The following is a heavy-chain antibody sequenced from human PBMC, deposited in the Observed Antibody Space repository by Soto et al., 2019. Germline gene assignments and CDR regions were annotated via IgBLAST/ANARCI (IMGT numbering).Heavy chain of an antibody. J-gene: IGHJ4*02. CDR1: GFTVSSNS. V-gene: IGHV3-66*01. Sequence: EVQLVESGGGLVQPGGSLRLSCAASGFTVSSNSMSWVRQAPGKGLEWVSVIYSGGSTYYADSVKARFTISTHNSNNTRYLQMTTFRAENRAVYYGERGDYGDYELNWGQGTLVTVSS. CDR2: IYSGGST. CDR3: ERGDYGDYELN. D-gene: IGHD4-17*01.